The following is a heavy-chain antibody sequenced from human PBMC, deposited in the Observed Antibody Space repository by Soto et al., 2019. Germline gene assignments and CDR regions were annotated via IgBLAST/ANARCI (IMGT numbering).Heavy chain of an antibody. CDR3: ARAVQWLVPILDY. Sequence: GGSLRLSCAASGFTFSDYYMSWIRQAPGKGLEWVSYISSSGSTIYYADSVKGRFTISRDNAKNSLYLQMNSLRAEDTAVYYCARAVQWLVPILDYWGQGTLVTSPQ. CDR1: GFTFSDYY. J-gene: IGHJ4*02. D-gene: IGHD6-19*01. V-gene: IGHV3-11*01. CDR2: ISSSGSTI.